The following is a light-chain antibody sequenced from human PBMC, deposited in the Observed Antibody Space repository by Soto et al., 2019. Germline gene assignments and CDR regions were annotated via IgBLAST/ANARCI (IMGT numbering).Light chain of an antibody. CDR2: EVS. V-gene: IGLV2-14*01. CDR1: SSDIGGYNY. J-gene: IGLJ1*01. Sequence: QSALTQPASVSGSPGQSITISCTGTSSDIGGYNYVSWYQQHPGKVPKLIIFEVSTRPSGVSNRFSGSKSGNTASLTISGLQAAEEADYYCSSFTKSTTLYVFGTGTKVTV. CDR3: SSFTKSTTLYV.